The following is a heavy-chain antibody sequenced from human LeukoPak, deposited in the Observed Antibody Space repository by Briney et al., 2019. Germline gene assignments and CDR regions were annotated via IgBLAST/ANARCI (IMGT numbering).Heavy chain of an antibody. CDR3: ARVGAGAGSLDY. J-gene: IGHJ4*02. Sequence: GGSLRLSCAGSGFTFSSYWMHWVRQAPGKGLVWVSRVKFDGSVTTYAESVKGRFTISRDNAKNTLFLQMNSLRAEDTAVYYCARVGAGAGSLDYWGQGTPVTVSS. CDR1: GFTFSSYW. CDR2: VKFDGSVT. V-gene: IGHV3-74*01. D-gene: IGHD6-19*01.